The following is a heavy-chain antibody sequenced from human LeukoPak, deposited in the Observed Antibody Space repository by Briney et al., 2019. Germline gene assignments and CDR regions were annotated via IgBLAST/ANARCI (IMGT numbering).Heavy chain of an antibody. J-gene: IGHJ5*02. CDR3: ARDSAWDWFDP. D-gene: IGHD1-26*01. CDR2: ISSSSSYI. V-gene: IGHV3-21*01. Sequence: GGSLRLSCAASGFTFSSYSMNWVRQAPGKGLEWVSSISSSSSYIYYADSVKGRFTISRDNAKNSLYQQMNSLRAEDTAVYYCARDSAWDWFDPWGQGTLVTVSS. CDR1: GFTFSSYS.